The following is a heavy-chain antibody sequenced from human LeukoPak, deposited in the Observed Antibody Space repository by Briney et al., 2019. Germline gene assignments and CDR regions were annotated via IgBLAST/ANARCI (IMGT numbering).Heavy chain of an antibody. Sequence: SETLSLTCTFSGGSLSSGGFYWSWIRQHPGKGPEWIGYIYYSGSTYYNPSLKSRVTISVDTSKNQFSLKLSSVTAADTAVYYCARRAVTPRYFDYWGQGTLVTVSS. CDR1: GGSLSSGGFY. J-gene: IGHJ4*02. D-gene: IGHD2-21*02. CDR2: IYYSGST. V-gene: IGHV4-31*03. CDR3: ARRAVTPRYFDY.